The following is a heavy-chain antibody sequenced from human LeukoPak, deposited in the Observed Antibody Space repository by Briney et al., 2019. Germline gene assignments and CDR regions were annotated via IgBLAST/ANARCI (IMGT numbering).Heavy chain of an antibody. CDR2: ISYDGRNE. V-gene: IGHV3-30*18. Sequence: GGSLRLSCAASGFTFSSHAMHWVRQAPGKGLEWVALISYDGRNEYYADSVKGRFTISRDNSKNTLYLQMNSLRAEDTAVYYCAKDRHYESNVLGYWGQGTMVTVSS. CDR1: GFTFSSHA. CDR3: AKDRHYESNVLGY. D-gene: IGHD3-22*01. J-gene: IGHJ4*02.